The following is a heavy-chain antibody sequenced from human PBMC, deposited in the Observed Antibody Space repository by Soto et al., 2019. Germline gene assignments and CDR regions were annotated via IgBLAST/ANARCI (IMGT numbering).Heavy chain of an antibody. CDR1: GYRFSSSW. V-gene: IGHV5-51*01. Sequence: PGESLKISCQGTGYRFSSSWIGWVRQKPGKGLEWLGNVYPSDSDVRYSPAFEGQVTISADNSINTAYLQSLNLKASDIPIYYCTKGATSTFESWGRGTRVTVSS. CDR3: TKGATSTFES. CDR2: VYPSDSDV. J-gene: IGHJ4*02. D-gene: IGHD3-16*01.